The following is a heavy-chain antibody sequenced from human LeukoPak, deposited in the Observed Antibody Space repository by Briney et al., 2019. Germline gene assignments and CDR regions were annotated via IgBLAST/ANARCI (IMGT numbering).Heavy chain of an antibody. Sequence: AGGSLRLSCAASGFTFSDYGMHWVRQAPGKGLEWVAVIWYDGSNKYYADSVKGRFTISRDNSRNTLYLQINSLRAEDTAVYYCVRELPPVVQYYFDYWGPGTLVTVSS. CDR2: IWYDGSNK. D-gene: IGHD3-22*01. CDR3: VRELPPVVQYYFDY. V-gene: IGHV3-33*01. CDR1: GFTFSDYG. J-gene: IGHJ4*02.